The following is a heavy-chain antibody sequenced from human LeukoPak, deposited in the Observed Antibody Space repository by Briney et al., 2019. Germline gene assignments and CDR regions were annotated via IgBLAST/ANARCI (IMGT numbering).Heavy chain of an antibody. Sequence: GGPLRLSCAASGFTFSGFWMSWVRQAPAKGLEWVANIQQDGSNKYYVDSVKGRFTISRDNAKHSLYLQMNSLRAEDTAVYYCAKHCSNGVCLDYWGQGTLVTVSS. CDR1: GFTFSGFW. CDR3: AKHCSNGVCLDY. D-gene: IGHD2-8*01. V-gene: IGHV3-7*01. J-gene: IGHJ4*02. CDR2: IQQDGSNK.